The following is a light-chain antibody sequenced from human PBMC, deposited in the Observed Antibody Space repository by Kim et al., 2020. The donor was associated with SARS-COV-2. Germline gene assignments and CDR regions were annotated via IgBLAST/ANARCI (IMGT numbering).Light chain of an antibody. CDR1: QRIGDN. J-gene: IGKJ1*01. V-gene: IGKV3-15*01. CDR3: QQYDNGWT. Sequence: EIILTQSPATLSVSPGERVALSCRASQRIGDNLAWYHQKVGQAPRVLIYGASTRATGVPARFSGTGSETEFSLTISSLQPEDLGVYYCQQYDNGWTFGQGTKLEI. CDR2: GAS.